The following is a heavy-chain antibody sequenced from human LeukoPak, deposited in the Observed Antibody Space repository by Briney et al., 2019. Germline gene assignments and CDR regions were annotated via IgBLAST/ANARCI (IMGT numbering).Heavy chain of an antibody. Sequence: GGSLRLSCAASGFTFSSEAMSWVRQAPGKGLEWVSYISSSSSTIYYADSVKGRFTISRDNAKNSLYLQMNSLRDEDTAVYYCARVQPGRWRWLQLFYYGMDVWGQGTTVTVSS. CDR1: GFTFSSEA. J-gene: IGHJ6*02. D-gene: IGHD5-24*01. CDR2: ISSSSSTI. V-gene: IGHV3-48*02. CDR3: ARVQPGRWRWLQLFYYGMDV.